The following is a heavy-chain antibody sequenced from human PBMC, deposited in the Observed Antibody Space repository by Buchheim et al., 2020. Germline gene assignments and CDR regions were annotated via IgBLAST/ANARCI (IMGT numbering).Heavy chain of an antibody. D-gene: IGHD3-10*01. Sequence: QVQLVESGGGVVQPGRSLRLSCAASGFTFSSYAMHWVRQAPGKGLEWVAVISYDGSNKYYADSVKGRFTISRDNSKNTLYLQMNSLRAEDTAVYYCARDSGLDYYYYYGMDVWGQGTT. J-gene: IGHJ6*02. CDR3: ARDSGLDYYYYYGMDV. CDR1: GFTFSSYA. V-gene: IGHV3-30*04. CDR2: ISYDGSNK.